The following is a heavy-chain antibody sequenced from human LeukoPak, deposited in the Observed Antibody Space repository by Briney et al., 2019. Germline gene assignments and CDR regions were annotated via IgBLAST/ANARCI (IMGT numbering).Heavy chain of an antibody. J-gene: IGHJ3*02. CDR1: GFTFSSYG. V-gene: IGHV3-30*02. Sequence: GGSLRLSCAASGFTFSSYGMHWVRQAPGKGLEWVAFIRYDGSNKYYADSVKGRFTISRDNSKNTLYLQMNSLRAEDTAVYYCAKESGIAADAFDIWGQGTMVTVSS. CDR2: IRYDGSNK. D-gene: IGHD6-13*01. CDR3: AKESGIAADAFDI.